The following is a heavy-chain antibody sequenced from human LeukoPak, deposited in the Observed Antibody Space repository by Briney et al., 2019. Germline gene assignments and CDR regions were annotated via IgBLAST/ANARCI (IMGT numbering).Heavy chain of an antibody. J-gene: IGHJ5*02. Sequence: ASVKVSCKASGYTFTGYYMHWVRQAPGQGLEWMGWINPNSGGTNYAQKFQGRVTMTRDTSISTAYMELSRLRSDDTAVYYCARDLERYYGSGSYGEAYNWFDPWGQGTLVTVSS. D-gene: IGHD3-10*01. CDR2: INPNSGGT. CDR3: ARDLERYYGSGSYGEAYNWFDP. CDR1: GYTFTGYY. V-gene: IGHV1-2*02.